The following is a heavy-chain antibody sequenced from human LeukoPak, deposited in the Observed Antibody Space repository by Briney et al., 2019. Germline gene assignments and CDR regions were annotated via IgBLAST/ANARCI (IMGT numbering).Heavy chain of an antibody. CDR1: GLTFSDYY. CDR3: TRGGGYNSNDY. J-gene: IGHJ4*02. CDR2: ISGSGSYT. V-gene: IGHV3-11*05. Sequence: GGSLRLSCAASGLTFSDYYMIWIRQAPGKGLEWVSYISGSGSYTNYADSVKGRFTISRDNAKNSLYMQMDSLRAEDTAVYYCTRGGGYNSNDYGGQGALVTVSS. D-gene: IGHD5-24*01.